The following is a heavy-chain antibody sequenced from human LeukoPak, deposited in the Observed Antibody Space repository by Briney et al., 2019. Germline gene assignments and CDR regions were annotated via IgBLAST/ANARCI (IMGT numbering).Heavy chain of an antibody. J-gene: IGHJ5*02. CDR3: ARTDYHGSGSFYDSWFDP. D-gene: IGHD3-10*01. CDR2: IYYSGST. CDR1: GGSISSGDYY. V-gene: IGHV4-30-4*02. Sequence: SETLFLTCTVSGGSISSGDYYWSWIRQPPGKGLEWIGYIYYSGSTYYNPSLKSRVTLSVDNSKNHFSLQLTSVTAADTAMYYCARTDYHGSGSFYDSWFDPWGQGTLVTVSS.